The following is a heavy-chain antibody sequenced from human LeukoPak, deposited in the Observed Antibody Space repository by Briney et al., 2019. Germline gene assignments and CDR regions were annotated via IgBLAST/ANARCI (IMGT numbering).Heavy chain of an antibody. Sequence: SETLSLTCTVSGGSISSSHYYWGWIRQPPGKGLEWIGSIYYSGSTYYNPSLKSRVTISVDTSKNQFSLKLSSVTAADTAVYYCARQEDMVRGVGADYWGQGTLVTVSS. CDR3: ARQEDMVRGVGADY. D-gene: IGHD3-10*01. V-gene: IGHV4-39*01. CDR1: GGSISSSHYY. J-gene: IGHJ4*02. CDR2: IYYSGST.